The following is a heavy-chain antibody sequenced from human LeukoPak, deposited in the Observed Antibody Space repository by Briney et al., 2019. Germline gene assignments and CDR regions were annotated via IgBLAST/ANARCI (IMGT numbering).Heavy chain of an antibody. Sequence: GGSLRLSCAASGFTFSSYGMHWVRQAPGKGLEWVAVIWYDGSNKYYADSVKGRFTISRDNSKNTLYLQMNSLRAEDTAVYYCARGVDYYDSSGYYDTPFDYWGQGTLVTVSS. CDR2: IWYDGSNK. CDR3: ARGVDYYDSSGYYDTPFDY. J-gene: IGHJ4*02. CDR1: GFTFSSYG. V-gene: IGHV3-33*01. D-gene: IGHD3-22*01.